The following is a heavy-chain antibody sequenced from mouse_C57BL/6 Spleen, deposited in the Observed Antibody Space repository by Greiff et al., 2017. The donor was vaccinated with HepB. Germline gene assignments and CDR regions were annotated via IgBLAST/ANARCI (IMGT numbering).Heavy chain of an antibody. J-gene: IGHJ2*01. CDR3: AKRGYYPYYFDY. CDR1: GFSLTSYG. D-gene: IGHD1-1*01. CDR2: IWRGGST. Sequence: VQLVESGPGLVQPSQRLSITCTVSGFSLTSYGVHWVRQSPGKGLEWLGVIWRGGSTDYNAAFMSRLSITKDNSKSQVFFKMNSLQADDTAIYYCAKRGYYPYYFDYWGQVTTLTVSS. V-gene: IGHV2-5*01.